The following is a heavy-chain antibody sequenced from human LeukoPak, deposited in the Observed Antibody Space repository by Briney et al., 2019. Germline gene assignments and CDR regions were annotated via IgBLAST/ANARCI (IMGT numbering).Heavy chain of an antibody. V-gene: IGHV4-31*03. J-gene: IGHJ4*02. D-gene: IGHD2-2*01. CDR2: IYYSGCA. Sequence: SETLSLTCTVSGGSIISSDYHWGWVRQHPGKGLEWIGYIYYSGCAYYNPSLKSRLTISVDTSENQFSLKLSSVTAADTAVYYCARAVGSISPFDYWGQGTLVTVSS. CDR3: ARAVGSISPFDY. CDR1: GGSIISSDYH.